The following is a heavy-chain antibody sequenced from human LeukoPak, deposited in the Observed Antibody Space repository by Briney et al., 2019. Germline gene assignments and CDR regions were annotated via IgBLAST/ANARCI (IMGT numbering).Heavy chain of an antibody. J-gene: IGHJ4*02. CDR2: ISYDGSNK. Sequence: GGSLRLSCAASGFTFSSYAMHWVRQAPGKGLEWVAVISYDGSNKYYADSVKGRFTISRDNSKNTLYLQMNSLRAEDTAVYYCARGIAVAAPCHYWGQGTLVTVSS. CDR1: GFTFSSYA. V-gene: IGHV3-30-3*01. D-gene: IGHD6-19*01. CDR3: ARGIAVAAPCHY.